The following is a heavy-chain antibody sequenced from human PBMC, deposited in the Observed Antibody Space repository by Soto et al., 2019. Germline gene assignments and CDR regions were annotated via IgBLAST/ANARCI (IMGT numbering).Heavy chain of an antibody. D-gene: IGHD6-19*01. CDR1: GGSISDTNYY. CDR3: ARLSSGWDIDY. V-gene: IGHV4-39*01. J-gene: IGHJ4*02. CDR2: VYSSGKT. Sequence: SETLSLTCTVSGGSISDTNYYWGWIRQPPGKGLEWIGAVYSSGKTYYNPSLKGRLTISMDTSENQFSLRLSSVTAADTAVYYCARLSSGWDIDYWGQGPLVTVS.